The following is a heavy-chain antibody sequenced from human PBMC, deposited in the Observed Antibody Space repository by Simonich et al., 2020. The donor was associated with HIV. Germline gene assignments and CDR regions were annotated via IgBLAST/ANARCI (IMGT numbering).Heavy chain of an antibody. CDR3: ARGGYCSGGSCYPLFSRYGMDV. D-gene: IGHD2-15*01. CDR1: GGSFSGYY. J-gene: IGHJ6*02. Sequence: QVQLQQWGAGLLKPSETLSLTCAVSGGSFSGYYWSWIRQPPGKGLEWIGEINHSGNTKYNPSLKCRVTMTVDTSKNQFSLQLSSGTAADTAVYYCARGGYCSGGSCYPLFSRYGMDVWGQGTTVTVSS. V-gene: IGHV4-34*01. CDR2: INHSGNT.